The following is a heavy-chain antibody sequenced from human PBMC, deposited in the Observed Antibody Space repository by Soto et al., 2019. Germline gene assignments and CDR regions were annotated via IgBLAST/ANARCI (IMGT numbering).Heavy chain of an antibody. CDR1: GFTFRTYA. CDR2: ISDSSDYI. Sequence: GGTLRLSCAASGFTFRTYAMNWVRQAPGKGLEWVSSISDSSDYIYYANSVKGRFTISRDNAENSLYLQRNSLRAEDTAVYYCARMGAGYCVILSCYPSPPMGYLMDVWGQATTVTVSS. D-gene: IGHD2-15*01. V-gene: IGHV3-21*01. CDR3: ARMGAGYCVILSCYPSPPMGYLMDV. J-gene: IGHJ6*02.